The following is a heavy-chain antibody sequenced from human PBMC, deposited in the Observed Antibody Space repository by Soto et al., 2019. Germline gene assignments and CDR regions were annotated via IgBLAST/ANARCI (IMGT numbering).Heavy chain of an antibody. CDR3: ARRVRDAARRPVGYYYDGMEV. J-gene: IGHJ6*02. D-gene: IGHD6-6*01. V-gene: IGHV4-61*01. Sequence: SETLSLPCTVSGGSVSSGSYYWSWIRQPPGKGLAWIGFIYYSGSTNYNPSLKSRVTTSVDTSKNQFSLKLSSVTAADTAVYYCARRVRDAARRPVGYYYDGMEVGVQGTTVTVYS. CDR1: GGSVSSGSYY. CDR2: IYYSGST.